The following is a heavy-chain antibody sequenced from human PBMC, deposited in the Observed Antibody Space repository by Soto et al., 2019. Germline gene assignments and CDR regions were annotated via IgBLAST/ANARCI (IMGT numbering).Heavy chain of an antibody. CDR3: ARDPPGDPDYGSYPFFDF. Sequence: GGLLSLSCATSGFTFSNYNIHWVRQAPGKGLEWVSSVSSSSQSTSYADSVKGRFTISRDNAKSSLHLQMNSLRAEDTAVYYCARDPPGDPDYGSYPFFDFWGQGTLVTVSS. D-gene: IGHD4-17*01. J-gene: IGHJ4*02. V-gene: IGHV3-21*06. CDR1: GFTFSNYN. CDR2: VSSSSQST.